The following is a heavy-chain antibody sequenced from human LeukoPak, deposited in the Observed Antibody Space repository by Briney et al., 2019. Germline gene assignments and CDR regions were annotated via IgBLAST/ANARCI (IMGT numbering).Heavy chain of an antibody. Sequence: VKPGGSLRLSCAAYGFTFTDYYMSCIRQAAGKGLESGSFISISSSYTNYADSVTGRFTISRDNTKNSLYLQMSRLRANDTSVYYCARDQGAWDYWGQGNLATVSS. CDR2: ISISSSYT. V-gene: IGHV3-11*06. J-gene: IGHJ4*02. CDR3: ARDQGAWDY. CDR1: GFTFTDYY.